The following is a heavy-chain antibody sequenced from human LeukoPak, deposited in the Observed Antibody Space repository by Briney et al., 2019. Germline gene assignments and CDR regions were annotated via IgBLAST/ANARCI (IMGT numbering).Heavy chain of an antibody. CDR1: GFTFSSYA. Sequence: PGGSLRLSCAASGFTFSSYAMSWVRQAPGKGLEWVSAISGSGGSTYYADPVKGRFTISRDNSKNTLYLQMNSLRAEDTAVYYCARAHGYCSSTSCYTGYSYYYYMDVWGKGTTVTVSS. D-gene: IGHD2-2*02. CDR2: ISGSGGST. V-gene: IGHV3-23*01. J-gene: IGHJ6*03. CDR3: ARAHGYCSSTSCYTGYSYYYYMDV.